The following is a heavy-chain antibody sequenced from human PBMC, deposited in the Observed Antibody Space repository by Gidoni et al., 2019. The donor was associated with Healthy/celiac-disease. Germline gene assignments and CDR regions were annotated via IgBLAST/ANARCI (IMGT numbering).Heavy chain of an antibody. CDR2: ISSSSSYI. CDR1: GFTFSSYS. J-gene: IGHJ4*02. Sequence: EVQLVESGGGLDKPGGNLRLSCAASGFTFSSYSMNWVRQAPGKGLEWVSSISSSSSYICYADSVKGRFTISRYNAKNSLYLQMNSLRAEDTAVYYCARATPPDYWGQGTLVTVSS. V-gene: IGHV3-21*01. CDR3: ARATPPDY.